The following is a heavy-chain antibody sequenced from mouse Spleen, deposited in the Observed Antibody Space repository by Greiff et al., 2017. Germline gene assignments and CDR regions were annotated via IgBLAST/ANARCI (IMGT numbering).Heavy chain of an antibody. J-gene: IGHJ2*01. CDR1: GFTFSSYY. CDR2: ISSGGGST. Sequence: EVQRVESGGGLVKLGGSLKLSCAASGFTFSSYYMSWVRQTPEKRLEWVATISSGGGSTYYPDSVKGRFTISRDNAKNTLYLQMSSLNSEDTAVYYCARAYGNFDYWGQGTTLTVSS. D-gene: IGHD2-1*01. V-gene: IGHV5-12-1*01. CDR3: ARAYGNFDY.